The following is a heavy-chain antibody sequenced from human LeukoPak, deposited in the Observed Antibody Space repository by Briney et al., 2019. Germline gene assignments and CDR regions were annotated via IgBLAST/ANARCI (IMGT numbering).Heavy chain of an antibody. Sequence: PGGSLRLSCAASGFTVSSNYMSWVRQAPGKGLEWVSGINWNGGSTGYADSVKGRFTISRDNAKNSLYLQMNSLRAEDTALYYCARTYCSSTSCYIYYYYMDVWGKGTTVTVSS. CDR3: ARTYCSSTSCYIYYYYMDV. D-gene: IGHD2-2*02. CDR1: GFTVSSNY. J-gene: IGHJ6*03. CDR2: INWNGGST. V-gene: IGHV3-20*04.